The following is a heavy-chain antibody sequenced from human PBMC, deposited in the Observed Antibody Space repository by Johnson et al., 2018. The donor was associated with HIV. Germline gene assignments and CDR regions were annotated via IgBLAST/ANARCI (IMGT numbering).Heavy chain of an antibody. D-gene: IGHD6-19*01. CDR2: ISWNSGSI. V-gene: IGHV3-9*01. J-gene: IGHJ3*02. CDR3: AKDKHWLPLGAFDI. CDR1: GFTFDDYA. Sequence: VQLVESGGGLVQPGRSLRLSCAASGFTFDDYAMHWVRQAPGKGLEWVSGISWNSGSIGYADSVKGRFTISRDNAKNSLYLQMNSLRAEDTALYYCAKDKHWLPLGAFDIWGQWTLVTVSS.